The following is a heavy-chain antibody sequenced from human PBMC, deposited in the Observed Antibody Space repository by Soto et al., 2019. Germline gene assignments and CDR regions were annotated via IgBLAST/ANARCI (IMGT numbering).Heavy chain of an antibody. V-gene: IGHV4-59*08. CDR2: IYYSGST. CDR1: GGSISSYY. Sequence: SETLSLTCTVSGGSISSYYWSWIRQPPGKGLEWIGYIYYSGSTYYNPSLKSRVTISVDTSKNQFSLKLSSVTAADTAVYYCARAGGYCSGGSCRPDAFDIWGQGTMVTVSS. J-gene: IGHJ3*02. CDR3: ARAGGYCSGGSCRPDAFDI. D-gene: IGHD2-15*01.